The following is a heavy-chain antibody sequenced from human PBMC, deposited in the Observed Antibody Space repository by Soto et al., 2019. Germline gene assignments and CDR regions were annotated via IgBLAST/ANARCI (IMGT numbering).Heavy chain of an antibody. CDR3: ARRVDYVWGSYRYSPYFDY. CDR1: GGSIDRSNYY. CDR2: TYYNGNA. D-gene: IGHD3-16*02. Sequence: ASETLSLTCNVSGGSIDRSNYYWDWLRQPPGKGLEWIGTTYYNGNAYYNPSLKSRVSMSVDTSKNQFSLKLVSVTAADTAVYYCARRVDYVWGSYRYSPYFDYWGQGTLVTIS. J-gene: IGHJ4*02. V-gene: IGHV4-39*01.